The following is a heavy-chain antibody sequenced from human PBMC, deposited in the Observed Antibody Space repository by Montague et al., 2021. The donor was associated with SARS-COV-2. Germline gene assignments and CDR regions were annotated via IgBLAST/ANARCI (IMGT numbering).Heavy chain of an antibody. J-gene: IGHJ4*02. D-gene: IGHD3-10*01. CDR3: TRGFGDLPF. V-gene: IGHV3-53*01. Sequence: SLSISWAVSGLTVSDIYMSWVRQAPGKGLEWVSVVYREGYTYFADSVKGRFTISRDTSKNTLYLQMTGLRVEDTAVYYCTRGFGDLPFWGQGTLVTVSS. CDR1: GLTVSDIY. CDR2: VYREGYT.